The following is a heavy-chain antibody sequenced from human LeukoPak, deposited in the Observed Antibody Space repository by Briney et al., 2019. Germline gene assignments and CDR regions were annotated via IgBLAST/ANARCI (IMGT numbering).Heavy chain of an antibody. CDR2: IIPVFGTA. CDR3: ARHVVRGVIEMVFDY. CDR1: GGTFSSYA. J-gene: IGHJ4*02. V-gene: IGHV1-69*01. Sequence: SVKVSCKASGGTFSSYAISWVRQAPGQGLEWMGGIIPVFGTANYAQKFQGRVTITADESTSTAYMELSSLRSEDTAVYYCARHVVRGVIEMVFDYWGQGTLVTVSS. D-gene: IGHD3-10*01.